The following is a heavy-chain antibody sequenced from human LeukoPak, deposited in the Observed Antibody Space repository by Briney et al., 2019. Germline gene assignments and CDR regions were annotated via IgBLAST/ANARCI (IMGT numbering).Heavy chain of an antibody. CDR2: IYYSGST. CDR3: ARPRCSGGSCYSGHDAFDI. J-gene: IGHJ3*02. CDR1: GGSISSYY. D-gene: IGHD2-15*01. Sequence: SGTLSLTCTVSGGSISSYYWSWIRQPPGKGLEWIGYIYYSGSTNYNPSLKSRVTISVDTSKNQFSLKLSSVTAADTAVYYCARPRCSGGSCYSGHDAFDIWGQGTMVTVSS. V-gene: IGHV4-59*01.